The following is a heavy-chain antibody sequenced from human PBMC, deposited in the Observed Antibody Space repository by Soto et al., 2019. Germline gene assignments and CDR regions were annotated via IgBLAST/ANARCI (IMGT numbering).Heavy chain of an antibody. Sequence: PSETLSLTCTVSGGSISSSSYYWDWIRQPPGKGLEWIGSIYYSGSTNYNPSLKSRVTISVDTSKNQFSLKLSSVTAADTAVYYCARGPEDIFGVVINKLGFDPWGQGTLVTVSS. CDR2: IYYSGST. CDR3: ARGPEDIFGVVINKLGFDP. J-gene: IGHJ5*02. CDR1: GGSISSSSYY. V-gene: IGHV4-39*07. D-gene: IGHD3-3*02.